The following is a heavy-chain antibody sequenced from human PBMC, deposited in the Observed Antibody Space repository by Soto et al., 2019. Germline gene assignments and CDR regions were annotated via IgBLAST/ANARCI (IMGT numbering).Heavy chain of an antibody. CDR1: GGSISSGGYY. D-gene: IGHD3-22*01. CDR3: ARDSMLGVYYDSSGYYPDAFDI. J-gene: IGHJ3*02. Sequence: SETLSLTCTVSGGSISSGGYYWSWIRQHPGKGLEWIGYIYYSGSTYYNPSLKSRVTISVDTSKNQFSLKLSSVTAADTAVYYCARDSMLGVYYDSSGYYPDAFDIWGQGTMVTVSS. V-gene: IGHV4-31*03. CDR2: IYYSGST.